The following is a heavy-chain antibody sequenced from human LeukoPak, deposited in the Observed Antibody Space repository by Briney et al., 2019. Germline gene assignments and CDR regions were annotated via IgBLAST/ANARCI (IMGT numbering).Heavy chain of an antibody. V-gene: IGHV4-31*03. J-gene: IGHJ3*02. CDR3: ARMQQPEALDI. CDR2: IYYSGST. D-gene: IGHD6-13*01. Sequence: SETLSLTCTVSGGSISSGGFYWSWIRQHPGKGLEWIGYIYYSGSTYYNPSLKSRVTISVDTSKNQFSLKLSSVTAADTAAYYCARMQQPEALDIWGQGTMVTVSS. CDR1: GGSISSGGFY.